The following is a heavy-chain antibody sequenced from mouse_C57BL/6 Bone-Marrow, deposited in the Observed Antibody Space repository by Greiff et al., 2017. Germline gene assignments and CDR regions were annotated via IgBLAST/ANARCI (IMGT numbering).Heavy chain of an antibody. V-gene: IGHV1-7*01. Sequence: QVHVKQSGAELAKPGASVKLSCKASGYTFTSYWMHWVKQRPGQGLEWIGYINPSSGYTKYNQKFKDKATLTADKSSSTAYMQLSSLTYEDSAVYYCANYYGSSLWYFDVWGTGTTVTVSS. CDR1: GYTFTSYW. J-gene: IGHJ1*03. CDR3: ANYYGSSLWYFDV. D-gene: IGHD1-1*01. CDR2: INPSSGYT.